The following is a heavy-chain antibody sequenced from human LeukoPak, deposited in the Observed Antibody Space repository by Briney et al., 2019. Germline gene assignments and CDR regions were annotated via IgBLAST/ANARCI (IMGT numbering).Heavy chain of an antibody. V-gene: IGHV4-34*01. Sequence: PGGSLRLSCAASGFTFSSYWMSWIRQPPGKGLEWIGEINHSGSTNYNPSLKSRVTISVDTSKNQFSLKLSSVTAADTAVYYCARVVPWYRTLDYWGQGTLVTVSS. CDR1: GFTFSSYW. CDR3: ARVVPWYRTLDY. J-gene: IGHJ4*02. CDR2: INHSGST. D-gene: IGHD3-16*01.